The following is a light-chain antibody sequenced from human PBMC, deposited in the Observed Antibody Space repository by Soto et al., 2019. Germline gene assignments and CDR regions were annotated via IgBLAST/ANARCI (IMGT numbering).Light chain of an antibody. CDR1: QSVSSSY. CDR2: GAS. J-gene: IGKJ5*01. CDR3: QQYDRSPIT. V-gene: IGKV3-20*01. Sequence: EIVLTQSPGTLSLSPGERATLSCRASQSVSSSYLAWYQQKPGQAPRLLIYGASSSATGIPDRFSGSGSGTDFTLTISRLEPEDFAVYYCQQYDRSPITFGQGTRLEIK.